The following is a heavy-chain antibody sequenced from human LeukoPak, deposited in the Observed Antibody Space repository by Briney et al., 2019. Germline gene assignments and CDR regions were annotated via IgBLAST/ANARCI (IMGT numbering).Heavy chain of an antibody. V-gene: IGHV3-7*01. CDR1: GFTFNRCW. CDR3: TSWGDTTAEYFQR. D-gene: IGHD2-21*02. J-gene: IGHJ1*01. CDR2: INPDGRDT. Sequence: PGGSLRLSCVVSGFTFNRCWMNWVRQAPGKGLEWVAHINPDGRDTYYVDSVKGRFTISRDNAQNSMYLQMNSLRVEDTAVYYCTSWGDTTAEYFQRWGQRTLVTVSS.